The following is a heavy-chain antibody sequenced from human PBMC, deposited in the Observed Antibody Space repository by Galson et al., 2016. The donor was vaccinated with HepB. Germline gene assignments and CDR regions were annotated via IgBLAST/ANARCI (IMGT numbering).Heavy chain of an antibody. CDR2: ITWNSGSK. V-gene: IGHV3-9*01. J-gene: IGHJ5*02. Sequence: SLRLSCAASGFTFENYAMHWVRQVPGKGLEWVSSITWNSGSKGYADSVKGRFTISRDNAKNSLYLQMNSLRPEDTALYYCAKGFYGDFPSWFDPWGQGTPVTVSS. D-gene: IGHD4-17*01. CDR3: AKGFYGDFPSWFDP. CDR1: GFTFENYA.